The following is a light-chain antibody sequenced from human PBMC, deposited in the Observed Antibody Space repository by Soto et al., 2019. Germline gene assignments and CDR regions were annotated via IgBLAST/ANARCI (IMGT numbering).Light chain of an antibody. J-gene: IGKJ4*01. CDR3: MQGTHWPELT. CDR1: QSLIYRDGNTY. Sequence: DIVLTQSPLSLSVTLGQPASLSCRSSQSLIYRDGNTYLNWFHRRPGQSPRRLIYRVSNRDSGVPDRFSGSGSGTDFTLTISRVEAEDVGVYYCMQGTHWPELTFGGGTKVEIK. V-gene: IGKV2-30*01. CDR2: RVS.